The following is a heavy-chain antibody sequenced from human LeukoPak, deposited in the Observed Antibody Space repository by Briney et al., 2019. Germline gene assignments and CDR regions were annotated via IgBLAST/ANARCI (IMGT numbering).Heavy chain of an antibody. CDR1: GFTFSSYA. CDR2: ISGSGGST. CDR3: AKDPYGDYYFDY. D-gene: IGHD4-17*01. J-gene: IGHJ4*02. Sequence: GGSLRLSCAASGFTFSSYAMSWVRQAPGKGLEWVSAISGSGGSTYHADSVKGRFTISRDNSKNTLYLQMNTLRADDTAVCYCAKDPYGDYYFDYWGQGTLVTVSS. V-gene: IGHV3-23*01.